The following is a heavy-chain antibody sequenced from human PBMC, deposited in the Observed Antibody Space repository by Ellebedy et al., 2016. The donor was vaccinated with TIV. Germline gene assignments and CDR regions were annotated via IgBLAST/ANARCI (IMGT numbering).Heavy chain of an antibody. CDR1: GGSISSSSYY. CDR2: IYYSGST. Sequence: SETLSLXXTVSGGSISSSSYYWGWIRQPPGKGLEWIGSIYYSGSTYYNPSLKSRVTISVDTSKNQFSLKLSSVTAADTAVYYCASSPLVHAFDIWGQGTMVTVSS. CDR3: ASSPLVHAFDI. V-gene: IGHV4-39*01. D-gene: IGHD6-13*01. J-gene: IGHJ3*02.